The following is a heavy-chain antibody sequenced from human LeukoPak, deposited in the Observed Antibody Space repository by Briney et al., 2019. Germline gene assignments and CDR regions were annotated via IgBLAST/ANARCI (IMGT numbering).Heavy chain of an antibody. CDR2: ISTSSIYI. V-gene: IGHV3-21*01. CDR3: ARVGASEWSIVLGPIKY. Sequence: GGSLRLSCAASGFTFSSYSMNWVRQAPGRGLEWVSSISTSSIYIYYADSVKGRFTISRDNSKNTLYLQMSSLGAEDTAVYYCARVGASEWSIVLGPIKYWGQGTLVSVSS. D-gene: IGHD2-8*01. CDR1: GFTFSSYS. J-gene: IGHJ4*02.